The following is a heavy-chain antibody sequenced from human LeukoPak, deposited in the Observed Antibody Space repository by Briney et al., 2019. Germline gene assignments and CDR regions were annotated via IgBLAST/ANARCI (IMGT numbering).Heavy chain of an antibody. V-gene: IGHV5-51*01. J-gene: IGHJ6*03. CDR2: IYPDDSDT. CDR3: ARLAYCSNDVCYSNYYYSMDV. Sequence: GESLKISCKGSGYTFSSYWIGWVRQMPGKGLEWMGIIYPDDSDTRYSPSFQGQVTISADKSISTAYLQWSSLKASDTAMYYCARLAYCSNDVCYSNYYYSMDVWGKETTVTVSS. CDR1: GYTFSSYW. D-gene: IGHD2-8*01.